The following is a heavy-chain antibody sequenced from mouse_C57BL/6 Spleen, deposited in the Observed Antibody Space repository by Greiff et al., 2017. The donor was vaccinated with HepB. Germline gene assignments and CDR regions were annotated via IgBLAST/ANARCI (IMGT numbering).Heavy chain of an antibody. D-gene: IGHD1-1*01. J-gene: IGHJ3*01. V-gene: IGHV1-50*01. CDR2: IDPSDSYT. CDR1: GYTFTSYW. Sequence: VQLQQPGAELVKPGASVKLSCKASGYTFTSYWMQWVKQRPGQGLEWIGEIDPSDSYTNYHQKFKGKATLTVDTSASTAYMQLSSLTSEDAEVYYCARRDYYGSSYGFAYWGQGTLVTVSA. CDR3: ARRDYYGSSYGFAY.